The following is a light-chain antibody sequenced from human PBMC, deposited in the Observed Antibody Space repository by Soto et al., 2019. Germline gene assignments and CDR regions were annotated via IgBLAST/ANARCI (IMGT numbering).Light chain of an antibody. V-gene: IGKV1-39*01. CDR2: GAS. J-gene: IGKJ2*01. Sequence: DIQMTQSPSSLSAFVGDTVTITCRASQNINNYLNWYQLKPGKAPKLLIFGASNLKSGVPSRFSANGSVTDFSLIITSLQPEDFATYYCHQSYSQGRTFGQGTRL. CDR3: HQSYSQGRT. CDR1: QNINNY.